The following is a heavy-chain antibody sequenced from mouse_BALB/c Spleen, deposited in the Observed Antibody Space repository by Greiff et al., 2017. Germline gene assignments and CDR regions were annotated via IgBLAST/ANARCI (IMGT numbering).Heavy chain of an antibody. CDR1: GYSITSDYA. D-gene: IGHD1-1*01. Sequence: EVKLVESGPGLVKPSQSLSLTCTVTGYSITSDYAWNWIRQFPGNKLEWMGYISYSGSTSYNPSLKSRISITRDTSKNQFFLQLNSVTTEDTATYYCARDYYYGSSFYYAMDYWGQGTSVTVSS. J-gene: IGHJ4*01. CDR3: ARDYYYGSSFYYAMDY. V-gene: IGHV3-2*02. CDR2: ISYSGST.